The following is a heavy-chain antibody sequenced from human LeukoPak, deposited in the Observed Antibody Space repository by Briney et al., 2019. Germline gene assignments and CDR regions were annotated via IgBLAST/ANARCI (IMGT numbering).Heavy chain of an antibody. D-gene: IGHD6-13*01. CDR2: IIPIFGTA. Sequence: SVKASCKASGGTFSSYAISWVRQAPGQGLEWMGGIIPIFGTANYAQKFQGRVTITTDESTSTAYMELSSLRSEDTAVYYCARGLVADPYYYYMDVWGKGTTVTVSS. CDR3: ARGLVADPYYYYMDV. V-gene: IGHV1-69*05. CDR1: GGTFSSYA. J-gene: IGHJ6*03.